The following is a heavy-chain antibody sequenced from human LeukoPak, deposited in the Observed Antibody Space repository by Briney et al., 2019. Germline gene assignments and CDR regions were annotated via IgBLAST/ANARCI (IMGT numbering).Heavy chain of an antibody. CDR1: GFTFDEYG. CDR3: ARARLAEGYGIGEAYFDY. J-gene: IGHJ4*02. Sequence: GGSLRLSCAASGFTFDEYGMSWIRQAPGKGLEWVSYISSSSSYINYADSVKGRFTISRDKAKNSLYLQMSSLRVDDTAVYYCARARLAEGYGIGEAYFDYWGQGTLVTVSS. V-gene: IGHV3-11*06. CDR2: ISSSSSYI. D-gene: IGHD3-10*01.